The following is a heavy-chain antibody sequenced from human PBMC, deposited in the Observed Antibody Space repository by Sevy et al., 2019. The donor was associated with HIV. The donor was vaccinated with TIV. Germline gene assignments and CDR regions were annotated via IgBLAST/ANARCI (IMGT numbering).Heavy chain of an antibody. CDR1: GFTFSSYG. D-gene: IGHD6-19*01. CDR3: AKDPSAVAGSGGFDY. Sequence: GGSLRLSCAASGFTFSSYGMHWVRQAPGKGLEWVAFIRYDGSNNYYADSVKGRFTIARDNSKNTLYLQMNSLRAEDTAVYYCAKDPSAVAGSGGFDYWGQGTLVTVSS. CDR2: IRYDGSNN. J-gene: IGHJ4*02. V-gene: IGHV3-30*02.